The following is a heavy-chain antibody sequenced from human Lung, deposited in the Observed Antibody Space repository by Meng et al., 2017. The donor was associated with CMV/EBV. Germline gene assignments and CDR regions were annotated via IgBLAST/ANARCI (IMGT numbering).Heavy chain of an antibody. CDR3: ARLYREVDY. Sequence: SCAASGFTFIDYYMGWIRQAPGKGLEWVSYISGSGSTVYYADSVKGRFTISRDNAKNSLYLQMNSLRAEDMAVYYCARLYREVDYWGQGTLVTVSS. J-gene: IGHJ4*02. D-gene: IGHD4-11*01. V-gene: IGHV3-11*01. CDR1: GFTFIDYY. CDR2: ISGSGSTV.